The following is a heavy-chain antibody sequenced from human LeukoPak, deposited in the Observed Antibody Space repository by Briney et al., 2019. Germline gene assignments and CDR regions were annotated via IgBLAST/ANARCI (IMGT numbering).Heavy chain of an antibody. J-gene: IGHJ4*02. CDR3: ARSLSSAWYAYDY. CDR1: GGSISSDY. Sequence: SETLSLTCTVSGGSISSDYWSWIRQPPGKGLEWIGYIYHSGSTNYNPSLKSRVTVSVDTSKNQFSLKLNSVSAADTAVYYCARSLSSAWYAYDYWGQGTLVPVSS. CDR2: IYHSGST. V-gene: IGHV4-59*01. D-gene: IGHD6-19*01.